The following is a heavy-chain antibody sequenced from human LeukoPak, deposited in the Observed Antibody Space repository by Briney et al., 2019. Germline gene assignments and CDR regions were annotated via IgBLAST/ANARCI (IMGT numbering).Heavy chain of an antibody. CDR1: GFTFSSAW. Sequence: GGSLRLSCAASGFTFSSAWMSWVRQAPGKRLEWVGRIKAKSDGGTADYAAPVKGRFTISRDDSKNTLFLQMSSLRTDDTGVYYCTTGYYYISGNDYWGQGTLVTVSS. CDR2: IKAKSDGGTA. V-gene: IGHV3-15*01. J-gene: IGHJ4*02. D-gene: IGHD3-10*01. CDR3: TTGYYYISGNDY.